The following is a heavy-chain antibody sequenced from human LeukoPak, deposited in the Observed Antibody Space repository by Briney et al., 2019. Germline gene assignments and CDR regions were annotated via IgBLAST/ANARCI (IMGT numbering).Heavy chain of an antibody. CDR2: INSSGSTI. Sequence: GGSLRLSCAASGFTFSSYEMNWVRQAPGKGLEWVSYINSSGSTIYYADSVKGRFTISRDNAKNSLYLQMNSLRAEDTAVYYCAELGITMIGGVWGKGTTLTISS. J-gene: IGHJ6*04. CDR1: GFTFSSYE. D-gene: IGHD3-10*02. CDR3: AELGITMIGGV. V-gene: IGHV3-48*03.